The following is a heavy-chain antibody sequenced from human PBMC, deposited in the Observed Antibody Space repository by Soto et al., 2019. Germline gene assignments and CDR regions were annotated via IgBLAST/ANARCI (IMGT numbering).Heavy chain of an antibody. D-gene: IGHD2-15*01. CDR1: GFTVNKAW. CDR2: IRSRGDGGTT. CDR3: TTDGELGILSGVDV. Sequence: EVQLVESGGGLVKPGGSLRLSCVASGFTVNKAWMNWVRQAPGKGLEWVGRIRSRGDGGTTDYAAPVKGRFTISRDDSKNTLYPQMDGLKTEDTPVYQGTTDGELGILSGVDVWGQGTTVSVSS. V-gene: IGHV3-15*07. J-gene: IGHJ6*02.